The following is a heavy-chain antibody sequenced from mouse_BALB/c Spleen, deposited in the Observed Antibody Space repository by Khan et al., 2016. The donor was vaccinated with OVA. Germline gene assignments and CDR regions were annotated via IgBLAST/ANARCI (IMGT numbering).Heavy chain of an antibody. CDR3: CRTARIKY. J-gene: IGHJ2*01. CDR2: LSYSGST. CDR1: GYSITSGYG. Sequence: EVQLQESGPGLVKPSQSLSLTCTVTGYSITSGYGWNWIRQSPGNKLEWMGYLSYSGSTNYNPSLTSRISITRDTPNNQFFLQLNSLTTEVTAPSYCCRTARIKYWGQGTTLTVSS. V-gene: IGHV3-2*02. D-gene: IGHD1-2*01.